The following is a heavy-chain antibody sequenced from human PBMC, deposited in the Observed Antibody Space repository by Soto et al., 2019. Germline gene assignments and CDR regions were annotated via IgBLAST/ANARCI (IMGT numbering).Heavy chain of an antibody. Sequence: QLHLVQSGAVVKKPGASVTVSCSASGYPVTAYYMHWVRQAPGRGLEWMGGINPATGAAKYTQTFQGRGTLARGPSPGTVFIEPGGLTSEDPGVFFWARGGGVGVAGSAAFDMWGQGTLVTVSS. V-gene: IGHV1-2*01. D-gene: IGHD3-3*01. CDR2: INPATGAA. CDR1: GYPVTAYY. CDR3: ARGGGVGVAGSAAFDM. J-gene: IGHJ3*02.